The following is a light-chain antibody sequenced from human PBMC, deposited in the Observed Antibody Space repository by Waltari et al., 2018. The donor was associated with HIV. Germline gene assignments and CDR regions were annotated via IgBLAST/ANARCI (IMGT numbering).Light chain of an antibody. Sequence: DIAMIPSSDSLAVSPGGAASRSCRSSQSLLHQNGQNYLDWYIQRPGQAPELLIYLGSRRASGVPDRIAGSGSGTNFILKISRVEPEDVGVYYCMHGQQTPVFGQGTKVEV. J-gene: IGKJ1*01. CDR1: QSLLHQNGQNY. CDR2: LGS. CDR3: MHGQQTPV. V-gene: IGKV2-28*01.